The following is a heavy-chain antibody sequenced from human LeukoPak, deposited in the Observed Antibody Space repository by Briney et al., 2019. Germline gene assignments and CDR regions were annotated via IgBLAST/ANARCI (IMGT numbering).Heavy chain of an antibody. D-gene: IGHD3-10*01. CDR2: ILPILGLT. J-gene: IGHJ4*02. CDR3: ARVDPIMVRGFYFDY. V-gene: IGHV1-69*04. CDR1: GGTFSNYP. Sequence: SVKVSCKASGGTFSNYPISWVRQAPGQGLEWMGRILPILGLTNYAQKFQGRVTITADKSTNTAHMELSSLRSEDTAMYYCARVDPIMVRGFYFDYWGLGTLVTVSS.